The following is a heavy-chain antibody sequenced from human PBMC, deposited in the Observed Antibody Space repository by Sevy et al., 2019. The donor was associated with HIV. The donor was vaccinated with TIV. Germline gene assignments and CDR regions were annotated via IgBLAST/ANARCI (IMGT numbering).Heavy chain of an antibody. Sequence: SETLSLTCTVSGGSISSYYWNWIRQPPGEGLEWIGYIFYSGSTNYNPSLNSRVTLSRDTSKNQLTLKLSSVTAADTAVYYCSRGGSENGSGNENFDIWGQGTLVTVSS. CDR3: SRGGSENGSGNENFDI. CDR1: GGSISSYY. J-gene: IGHJ3*02. CDR2: IFYSGST. V-gene: IGHV4-59*01. D-gene: IGHD6-19*01.